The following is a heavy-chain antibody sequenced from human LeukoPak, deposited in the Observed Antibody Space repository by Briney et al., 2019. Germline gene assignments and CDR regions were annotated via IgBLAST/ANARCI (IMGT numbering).Heavy chain of an antibody. CDR1: GYTFTSYG. D-gene: IGHD3-10*01. CDR3: ARDPYYYGSGSYYNPDYYYYGMDV. Sequence: ASVKVSCKASGYTFTSYGISWVRQAPGQGLEWMGWISAYNGNTNYAQKLQGRVTMTTDTSTSTAYMELRSMRCDDTAVYCCARDPYYYGSGSYYNPDYYYYGMDVWGQGTTVTVSS. V-gene: IGHV1-18*01. J-gene: IGHJ6*02. CDR2: ISAYNGNT.